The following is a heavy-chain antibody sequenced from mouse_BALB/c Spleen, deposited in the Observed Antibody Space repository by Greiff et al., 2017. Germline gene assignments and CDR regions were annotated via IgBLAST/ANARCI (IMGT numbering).Heavy chain of an antibody. Sequence: QVQLQQSGAELVKPGASVKLSCKASGYTFTSYYMYWVKQRPGQGLEWIGEINPSNGGTNFNEKFKSKATLTVDKSSSTAYMQLSSLTSEDSAVYYCTRRLLRRYYYAMDDWGQGTSVTVSS. D-gene: IGHD1-1*01. J-gene: IGHJ4*01. CDR1: GYTFTSYY. V-gene: IGHV1S81*02. CDR3: TRRLLRRYYYAMDD. CDR2: INPSNGGT.